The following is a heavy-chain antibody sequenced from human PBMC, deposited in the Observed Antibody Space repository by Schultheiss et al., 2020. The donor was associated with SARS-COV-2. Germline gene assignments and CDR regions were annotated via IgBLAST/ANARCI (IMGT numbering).Heavy chain of an antibody. CDR3: ARTSYGSGFYYYYGMDV. J-gene: IGHJ6*02. CDR2: IDWDDDK. D-gene: IGHD3-10*01. Sequence: SGPTLVKPTQTLTLTCVFSGFSLSSTGMGVAWIRQPPGKALEWLALIDWDDDKYYSTSLKSRLTITKDTSKNQVVLTMTNMDPVDTATYYCARTSYGSGFYYYYGMDVWGQGTTVTVSS. CDR1: GFSLSSTGMG. V-gene: IGHV2-70*01.